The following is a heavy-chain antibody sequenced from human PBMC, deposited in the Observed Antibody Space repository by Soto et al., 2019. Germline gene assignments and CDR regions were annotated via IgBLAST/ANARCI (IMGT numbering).Heavy chain of an antibody. J-gene: IGHJ4*02. CDR1: GGSFSGYY. V-gene: IGHV4-34*01. CDR2: INHSGST. CDR3: ARDKTGNDY. Sequence: SETLSLTCAVYGGSFSGYYWSWIRQPPGKGLEWIGEINHSGSTNYNPSLKSRVTISVDTSKNQFSLKLSSVTAADTAVYYCARDKTGNDYWGQGTLVTVSS. D-gene: IGHD7-27*01.